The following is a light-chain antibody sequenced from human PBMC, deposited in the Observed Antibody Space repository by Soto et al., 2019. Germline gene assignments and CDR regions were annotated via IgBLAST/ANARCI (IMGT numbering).Light chain of an antibody. J-gene: IGKJ5*01. CDR1: QGVPTN. CDR3: QQYNNWPPIT. Sequence: EIVMTHSPDTLSVSPGARATLTGRPGQGVPTNFAWYQQKSGQSPRLLIYDVSIRATGVPARFSATGSETEFTLSISSLQSEDSVVYYCQQYNNWPPITFGQGTRLEIK. CDR2: DVS. V-gene: IGKV3-15*01.